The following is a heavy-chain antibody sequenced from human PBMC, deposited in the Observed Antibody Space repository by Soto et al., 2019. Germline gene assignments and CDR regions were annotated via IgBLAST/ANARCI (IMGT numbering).Heavy chain of an antibody. CDR1: GGTFSGYA. Sequence: SVKVSCKASGGTFSGYAISWVRQAPGQGLEWMGGIIPIFGTANYAQKFQGRVTITADESTSTAYMELSSLRSEDTAVYYCARDAGVYYYVSGIQKYYYDGMDVSGQGTTVTVSS. CDR3: ARDAGVYYYVSGIQKYYYDGMDV. CDR2: IIPIFGTA. V-gene: IGHV1-69*13. J-gene: IGHJ6*02. D-gene: IGHD3-10*01.